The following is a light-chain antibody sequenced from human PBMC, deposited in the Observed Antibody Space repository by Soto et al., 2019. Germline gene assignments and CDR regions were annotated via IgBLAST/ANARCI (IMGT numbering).Light chain of an antibody. V-gene: IGLV2-23*02. CDR1: SSDVGSYNF. J-gene: IGLJ1*01. Sequence: QSVLTQAASVSGSPGQSITVSCTGISSDVGSYNFVSWYQQYSGKAPKLIVYEVTKRPSGVSNRFSGSKSGDTASLTISGLQAEDEDDYYCCSHVPTTTYVFGTGTKVTVL. CDR3: CSHVPTTTYV. CDR2: EVT.